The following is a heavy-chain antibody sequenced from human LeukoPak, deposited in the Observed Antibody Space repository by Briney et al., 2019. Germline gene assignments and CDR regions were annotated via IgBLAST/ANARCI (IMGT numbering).Heavy chain of an antibody. V-gene: IGHV4-4*07. CDR3: AREPPIAAAGDY. CDR1: GGSISSYY. Sequence: SETLSLTCTVSGGSISSYYWSWIRQPAGKGLEWIGRIYSSGSTNYNPSLKSRVTMSVDTSKNQFSLKLSSVTAADTAVYYCAREPPIAAAGDYWGQGTLVTVSS. J-gene: IGHJ4*02. CDR2: IYSSGST. D-gene: IGHD6-13*01.